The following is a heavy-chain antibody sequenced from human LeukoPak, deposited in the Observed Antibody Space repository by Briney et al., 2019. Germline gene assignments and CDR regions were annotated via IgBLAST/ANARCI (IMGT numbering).Heavy chain of an antibody. CDR2: IYHSGST. CDR3: ARWSSGTGFDY. J-gene: IGHJ4*02. CDR1: GGSISSSNW. V-gene: IGHV4-4*02. Sequence: SETLSLTCAVSGGSISSSNWWSWVRQPPGQGLEWIGEIYHSGSTNYNPSLKSRATISVDKSKNQFSLKLSSVTAADTAVYYCARWSSGTGFDYWGQGTLVTVSS. D-gene: IGHD6-19*01.